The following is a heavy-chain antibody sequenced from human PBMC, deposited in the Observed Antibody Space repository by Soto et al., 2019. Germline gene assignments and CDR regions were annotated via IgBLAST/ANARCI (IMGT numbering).Heavy chain of an antibody. J-gene: IGHJ3*02. D-gene: IGHD5-12*01. CDR1: GFSLNTYGVY. CDR3: AHTGRHSGYDCAFDM. Sequence: QITLKESGPTLVKPTQTLTLTCTFSGFSLNTYGVYVGWIRQPPGKGLEWLALIYWDDDKRYSPSLKTRLTITKDTSKNQVILTMTNMDPVDTATYYCAHTGRHSGYDCAFDMWGQGTMVTVSS. V-gene: IGHV2-5*02. CDR2: IYWDDDK.